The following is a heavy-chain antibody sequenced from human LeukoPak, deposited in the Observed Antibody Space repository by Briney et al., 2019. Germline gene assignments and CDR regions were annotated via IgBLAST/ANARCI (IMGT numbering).Heavy chain of an antibody. V-gene: IGHV4-61*02. J-gene: IGHJ5*01. D-gene: IGHD3-10*01. CDR1: SGSISSGSYY. Sequence: SETLSLTCTVSSGSISSGSYYWSWIRQPAGKGLEWIGRIYTSGSTNYNPSLKSRVTISVDTSKNQFSLKLSSVTAADTAVYYCARNRYYGSGSYAWFDFWGQGTLVTVSS. CDR3: ARNRYYGSGSYAWFDF. CDR2: IYTSGST.